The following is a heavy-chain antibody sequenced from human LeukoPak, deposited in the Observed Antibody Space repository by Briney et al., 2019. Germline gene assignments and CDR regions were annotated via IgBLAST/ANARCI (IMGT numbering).Heavy chain of an antibody. V-gene: IGHV3-23*01. J-gene: IGHJ4*02. CDR2: ISGSGGSS. CDR1: XTXTSYA. Sequence: XTXTSYAMSWVRQAPGKGLEWVSAISGSGGSSHYADSVKGRFTLSRDNSKSTLYLQMNSLRAEDTAVYYCAREYGSGSYYYDYWGQGTLVTVSS. CDR3: AREYGSGSYYYDY. D-gene: IGHD3-10*01.